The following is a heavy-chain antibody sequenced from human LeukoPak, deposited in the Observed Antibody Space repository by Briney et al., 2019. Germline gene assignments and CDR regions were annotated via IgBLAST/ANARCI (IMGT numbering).Heavy chain of an antibody. Sequence: SETLSLTCTVSGGSISSSSYYWGWIRQPPGKGLEWIGSMYHSGSTNYNPSLKSRATISVDTSKNQFSLKLSSVTAADTAVYYCARDRGSQPFIDYWGQGTLVTVSS. D-gene: IGHD1-26*01. CDR3: ARDRGSQPFIDY. J-gene: IGHJ4*02. V-gene: IGHV4-39*07. CDR2: MYHSGST. CDR1: GGSISSSSYY.